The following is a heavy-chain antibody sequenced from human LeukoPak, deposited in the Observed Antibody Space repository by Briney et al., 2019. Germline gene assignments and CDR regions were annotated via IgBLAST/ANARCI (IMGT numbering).Heavy chain of an antibody. V-gene: IGHV4-59*12. CDR3: ARDRGSAADYYFDY. CDR2: IYGSGYT. CDR1: GGSISGWY. J-gene: IGHJ4*02. Sequence: PSETLSLTCTVSGGSISGWYWSWIRQPPGKGLEWIGYIYGSGYTNYNPSLKSRVTMSIDTSKNHFSLQLNSVTPEDTAVYYCARDRGSAADYYFDYWGQGTLVTVSS. D-gene: IGHD6-13*01.